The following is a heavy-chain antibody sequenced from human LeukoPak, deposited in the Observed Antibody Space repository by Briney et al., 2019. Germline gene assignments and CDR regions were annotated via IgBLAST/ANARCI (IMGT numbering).Heavy chain of an antibody. CDR1: GGTFSSYA. Sequence: SVKVSCKASGGTFSSYAISWVRQAPGQGLEWMGRIILIFGIANYAQKLQGRVTLTADKSTSTAYMELSSLRSEDTAVYYCARLSGVGYCSGGSCSNNWFDPWGQGTLVTVSS. CDR2: IILIFGIA. D-gene: IGHD2-15*01. J-gene: IGHJ5*02. V-gene: IGHV1-69*04. CDR3: ARLSGVGYCSGGSCSNNWFDP.